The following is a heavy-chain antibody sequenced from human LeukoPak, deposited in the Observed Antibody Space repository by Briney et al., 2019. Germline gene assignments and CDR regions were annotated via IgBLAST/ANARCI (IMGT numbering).Heavy chain of an antibody. CDR3: ATDSSGWYDVPDY. D-gene: IGHD6-19*01. Sequence: SETLSLTCTVSGGSISSYCWSWIRQPAGKGLGWIGRIYTSGSTNYNPSLKSRVTMSVDTSKNQFSLKLSSVTAADTAVYYCATDSSGWYDVPDYWGQGTLVTVSS. V-gene: IGHV4-4*07. CDR1: GGSISSYC. CDR2: IYTSGST. J-gene: IGHJ4*02.